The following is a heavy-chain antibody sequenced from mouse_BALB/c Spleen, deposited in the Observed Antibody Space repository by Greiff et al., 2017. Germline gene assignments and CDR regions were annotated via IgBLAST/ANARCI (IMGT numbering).Heavy chain of an antibody. V-gene: IGHV5-9-3*01. CDR1: GFTFSSYT. CDR2: ISSGGSYT. J-gene: IGHJ4*01. Sequence: EVKLMESGGGLVKPGGSLKLSCAASGFTFSSYTMSWVRQSPEKRLEWVATISSGGSYTYYPDSVKGRFTISRDNAKNTLYLQMSSLRSEDTAMYYCARHRGSTMITTRDYYAMDYWGQGTSVTVSS. CDR3: ARHRGSTMITTRDYYAMDY. D-gene: IGHD2-4*01.